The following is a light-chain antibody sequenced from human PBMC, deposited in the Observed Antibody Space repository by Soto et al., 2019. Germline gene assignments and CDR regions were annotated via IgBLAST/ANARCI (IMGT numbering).Light chain of an antibody. V-gene: IGLV7-43*01. CDR2: NTN. CDR3: LLYDSGHVRL. Sequence: QTVVTQEPSLTVSPGGTVTLTCASSTGAVTSDYFPNWIQQKPGQTPRSLIYNTNNKYSWTPARFSGYLLGGKAALTLSDVQPEDEADYDCLLYDSGHVRLFGGGTKLTVL. J-gene: IGLJ2*01. CDR1: TGAVTSDYF.